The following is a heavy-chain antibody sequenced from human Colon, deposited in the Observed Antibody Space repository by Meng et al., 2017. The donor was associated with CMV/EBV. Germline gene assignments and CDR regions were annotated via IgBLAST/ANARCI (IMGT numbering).Heavy chain of an antibody. J-gene: IGHJ6*01. Sequence: GGSLRLSCAASGFTFNTYWMSWVRQAPGKGLQWVANIKPDGSEQYYVDSVKGRFTISRDNAKNSLYLEMNSLRAEDTAVYYCARDPAHVLEIVSPASYSDMGVWGQGTTVTVSS. CDR2: IKPDGSEQ. CDR3: ARDPAHVLEIVSPASYSDMGV. CDR1: GFTFNTYW. V-gene: IGHV3-7*01. D-gene: IGHD2/OR15-2a*01.